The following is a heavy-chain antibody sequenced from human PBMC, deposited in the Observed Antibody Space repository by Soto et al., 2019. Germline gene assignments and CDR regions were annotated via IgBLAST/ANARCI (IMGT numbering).Heavy chain of an antibody. Sequence: EVQLVESGGGLVQPGRSLRLSCAASGFPFDDYAMHWVRQAPGKGLEWVSGISWNSGSIGYADSVKGRFTISRDNAKNSLYLQMNSLRAEDTALYYCAKAVAGVPIQSYFDYWGQGTLVTVSS. J-gene: IGHJ4*02. CDR3: AKAVAGVPIQSYFDY. D-gene: IGHD6-19*01. CDR1: GFPFDDYA. V-gene: IGHV3-9*01. CDR2: ISWNSGSI.